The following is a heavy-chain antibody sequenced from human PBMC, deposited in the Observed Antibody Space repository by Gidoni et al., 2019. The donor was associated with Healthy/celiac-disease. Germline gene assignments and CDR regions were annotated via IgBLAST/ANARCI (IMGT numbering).Heavy chain of an antibody. CDR3: ARMRAVQGANDY. V-gene: IGHV2-26*01. Sequence: QVTLKESGPVLVKPTETLTLTCPVHGFSHSNARMGVSWIRQPPGKALEWLAHIFSNDEKSYSTSLKSRLTISKDTSKSQVVLTMTNMDPVDTATYYCARMRAVQGANDYWGQGTLVTVSS. J-gene: IGHJ4*02. CDR1: GFSHSNARMG. D-gene: IGHD3-10*01. CDR2: IFSNDEK.